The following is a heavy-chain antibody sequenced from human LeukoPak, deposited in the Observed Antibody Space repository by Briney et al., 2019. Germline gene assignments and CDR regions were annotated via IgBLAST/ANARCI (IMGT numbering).Heavy chain of an antibody. Sequence: VGSLRLSCAASGFTFSSYAMHWVCQAPGKGLEWVAVITYDGSNKYYADSVKGRFAISRDNSKNTRYLQMNSLRAEDTAAYYCAMDKEVTGGYYYYYMDVWGKGTTVTVSS. CDR3: AMDKEVTGGYYYYYMDV. J-gene: IGHJ6*03. CDR1: GFTFSSYA. CDR2: ITYDGSNK. D-gene: IGHD7-27*01. V-gene: IGHV3-30*09.